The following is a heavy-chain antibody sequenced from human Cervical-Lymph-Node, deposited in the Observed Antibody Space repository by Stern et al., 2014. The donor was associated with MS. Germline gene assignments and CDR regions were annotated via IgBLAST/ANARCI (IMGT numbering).Heavy chain of an antibody. J-gene: IGHJ4*02. CDR3: ARPAAARYFDY. D-gene: IGHD6-25*01. CDR1: GFTFGRHS. CDR2: ISYEGSSQ. Sequence: VQLVESGGGVVQPGRSLRLSCATSGFTFGRHSMHWVRQAPGKGLEWVAIISYEGSSQHYADSVKGRFTISRSNSNNTLYLQMNSLRVEDTAMYYCARPAAARYFDYWGQGSQVTVSS. V-gene: IGHV3-30-3*01.